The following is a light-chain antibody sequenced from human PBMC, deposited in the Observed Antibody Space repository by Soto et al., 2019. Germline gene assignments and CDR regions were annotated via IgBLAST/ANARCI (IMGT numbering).Light chain of an antibody. CDR2: GAS. CDR1: QSISDT. CDR3: QQYGSSGT. J-gene: IGKJ1*01. V-gene: IGKV3-15*01. Sequence: EIVMTQSPATLSVSPGERATLSCRASQSISDTLAWYQQKPGQAPRLLIHGASTRAPGFPARFSGSGSGTDFTLTISRLEPEDFAVYYCQQYGSSGTFGQGTKVDIK.